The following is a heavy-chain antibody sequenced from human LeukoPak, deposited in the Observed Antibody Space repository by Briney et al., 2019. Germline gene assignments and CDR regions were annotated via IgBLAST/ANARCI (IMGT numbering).Heavy chain of an antibody. Sequence: ASVKVSCKASGYSFTNCGISWVRQAPGQGLEWMGWISGFNGNANFAPKLQDRVTLTTDASTSTAYMEPRSLRSDDTAVYYCARDERSAAAGSTYYFDSWGQGTLVTVSS. J-gene: IGHJ4*02. V-gene: IGHV1-18*01. CDR3: ARDERSAAAGSTYYFDS. CDR2: ISGFNGNA. CDR1: GYSFTNCG. D-gene: IGHD6-13*01.